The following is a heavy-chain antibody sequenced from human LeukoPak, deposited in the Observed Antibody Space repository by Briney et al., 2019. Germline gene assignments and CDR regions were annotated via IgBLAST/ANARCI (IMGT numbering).Heavy chain of an antibody. CDR2: IYYSGST. J-gene: IGHJ6*03. CDR3: ARYYWNYYYYYMDV. D-gene: IGHD1-20*01. CDR1: GGSISSYY. V-gene: IGHV4-59*01. Sequence: SETLSLTFTVSGGSISSYYWSWIRQPPGKGLEWIGYIYYSGSTNYNPSLKSRVTISVDTSKNQFSLKLSSVTAADTAVYYCARYYWNYYYYYMDVWGKGTTVTVSS.